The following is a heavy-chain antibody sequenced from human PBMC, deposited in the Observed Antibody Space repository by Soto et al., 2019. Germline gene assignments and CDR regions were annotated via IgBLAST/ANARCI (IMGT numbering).Heavy chain of an antibody. CDR2: IWYDGSNK. Sequence: QVQLVESGGGVVQPGRSLRLSCAASGFTFSSYGMHWVRQAPGKGLEWVAVIWYDGSNKYYADSVKGRFTISRDNSKNTLYLQMNSLRAEDTAVYYCAREPGWGSYRLRKYYFHYWGQGTLVTVSS. V-gene: IGHV3-33*01. CDR3: AREPGWGSYRLRKYYFHY. D-gene: IGHD3-16*02. J-gene: IGHJ4*02. CDR1: GFTFSSYG.